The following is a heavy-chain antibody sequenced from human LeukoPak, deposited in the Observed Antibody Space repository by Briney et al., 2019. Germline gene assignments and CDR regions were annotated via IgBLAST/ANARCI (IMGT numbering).Heavy chain of an antibody. D-gene: IGHD6-25*01. V-gene: IGHV3-30*03. J-gene: IGHJ1*01. Sequence: GGSLRLSCTGSGFSFTNYAMHWVRQAPGEGLEWVAVISYDESKIYYADSVKGRFTISRDLSTNTLYLQMNSLTTEDTAMYFCARRPVAAEYFQHWGQGTLVTVSS. CDR2: ISYDESKI. CDR1: GFSFTNYA. CDR3: ARRPVAAEYFQH.